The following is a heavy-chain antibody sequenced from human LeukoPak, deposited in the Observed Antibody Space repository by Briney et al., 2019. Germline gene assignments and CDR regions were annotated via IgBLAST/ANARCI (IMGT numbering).Heavy chain of an antibody. J-gene: IGHJ6*02. CDR1: GYSFTSYW. Sequence: GESLKISCKGSGYSFTSYWIAWVRQMPGKGLEWMGIIYPGDSDTRYSPSFQGQVTISADKSISTAYLQWSSLKASDTAMYYCARQDCSSSSCYTGMDVWGQGTTVAVSS. D-gene: IGHD2-2*02. CDR3: ARQDCSSSSCYTGMDV. CDR2: IYPGDSDT. V-gene: IGHV5-51*01.